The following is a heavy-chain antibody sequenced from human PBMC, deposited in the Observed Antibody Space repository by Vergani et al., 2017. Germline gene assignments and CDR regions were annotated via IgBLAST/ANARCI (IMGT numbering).Heavy chain of an antibody. D-gene: IGHD6-19*01. J-gene: IGHJ1*01. Sequence: QVQLVESGGGVVQPGGSLRLSCAASGFTFSSYGMHWVRQAPGKGLEWVAFIRYDGSNKYYADSVKGRFTISRDNSKNTLYLQMNSLRAEDTAVYYCANRLGDVLIAVEGLGYFQHWGQGTLVTVSS. V-gene: IGHV3-30*02. CDR3: ANRLGDVLIAVEGLGYFQH. CDR1: GFTFSSYG. CDR2: IRYDGSNK.